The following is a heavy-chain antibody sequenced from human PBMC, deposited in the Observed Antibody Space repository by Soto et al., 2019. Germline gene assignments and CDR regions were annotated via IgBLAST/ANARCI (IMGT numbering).Heavy chain of an antibody. CDR3: AKVITTDISYWYGMDV. J-gene: IGHJ6*02. D-gene: IGHD1-26*01. CDR2: ISGSGTS. V-gene: IGHV3-23*01. CDR1: GFTFSSYP. Sequence: LRLSCAASGFTFSSYPMVWVRQAPGKGLESISSISGSGTSYYADSVKGRFTIFRDNSENTLYLQMNSLRAEDTAVYYCAKVITTDISYWYGMDVWGQGTTVTVSS.